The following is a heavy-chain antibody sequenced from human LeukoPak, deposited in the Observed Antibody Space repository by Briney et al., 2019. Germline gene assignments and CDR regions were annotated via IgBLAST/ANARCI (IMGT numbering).Heavy chain of an antibody. V-gene: IGHV3-21*01. J-gene: IGHJ4*02. Sequence: PGGSLRLSCAASGFTFSSYSMNWVRQAPGKGLEWVSSISSSSSYIYYADSVKGRFTISRDNAKNSLYLQMNSLRAEDTAVYYCARGGVIGGEEFDHWGQGTLVTVSS. D-gene: IGHD3-16*02. CDR2: ISSSSSYI. CDR1: GFTFSSYS. CDR3: ARGGVIGGEEFDH.